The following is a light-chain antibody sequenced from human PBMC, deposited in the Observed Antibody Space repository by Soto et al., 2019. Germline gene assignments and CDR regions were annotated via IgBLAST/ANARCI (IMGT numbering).Light chain of an antibody. CDR2: TAS. J-gene: IGKJ3*01. CDR1: QGISNH. V-gene: IGKV1-27*01. CDR3: QKYDSVPFP. Sequence: DFQMTQSPSSLSASVGDRVTITCRASQGISNHLAWYQQKPGKLPQLLIYTASTLQSGVPSRFSGSGSGTDFTLTISSLQPEDVATYYCQKYDSVPFPFGPGTKVDIK.